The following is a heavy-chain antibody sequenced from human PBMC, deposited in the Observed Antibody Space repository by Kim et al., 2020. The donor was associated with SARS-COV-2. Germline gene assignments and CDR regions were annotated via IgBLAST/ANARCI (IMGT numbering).Heavy chain of an antibody. Sequence: AQKLQGRVTMTTDTSTSTAYMELRSLRSDDTAVYYCARDSRGYSYGRGDYWGQGTLVTVSS. D-gene: IGHD5-18*01. J-gene: IGHJ4*02. V-gene: IGHV1-18*01. CDR3: ARDSRGYSYGRGDY.